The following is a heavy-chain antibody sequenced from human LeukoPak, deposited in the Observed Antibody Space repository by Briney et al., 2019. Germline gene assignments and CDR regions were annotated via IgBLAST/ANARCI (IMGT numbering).Heavy chain of an antibody. CDR3: ARVAIGLAEGSHNENEF. CDR1: GFTFSVYS. D-gene: IGHD6-19*01. Sequence: GGSLRLSCEASGFTFSVYSLNWVRQAPGKGLEWVSFISSSSSFISYTDSVKGRFTISRDNARNLLFLQMDSLRVEDTGVYYCARVAIGLAEGSHNENEFWGQGTLVTVSS. J-gene: IGHJ4*02. V-gene: IGHV3-21*01. CDR2: ISSSSSFI.